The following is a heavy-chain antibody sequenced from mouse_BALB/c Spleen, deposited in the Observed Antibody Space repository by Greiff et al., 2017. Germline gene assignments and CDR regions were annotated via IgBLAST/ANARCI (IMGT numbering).Heavy chain of an antibody. D-gene: IGHD1-1*01. J-gene: IGHJ3*01. CDR1: GYTFTSYW. V-gene: IGHV1S81*02. CDR2: INPSNGGT. Sequence: VQLQQSGAELAKPGASVKMSCKASGYTFTSYWMYWVKQRPGQGLEWIGEINPSNGGTNFNEKFKSKATLTVDKSSSTAYMQLSSLTSEDSAVYYCTRSYYGSSPQFAYWGQGTLVTVSA. CDR3: TRSYYGSSPQFAY.